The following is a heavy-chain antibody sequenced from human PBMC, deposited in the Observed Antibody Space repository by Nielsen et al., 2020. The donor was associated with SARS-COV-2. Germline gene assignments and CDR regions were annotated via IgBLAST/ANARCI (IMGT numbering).Heavy chain of an antibody. J-gene: IGHJ4*02. CDR3: ARVVDDGQFYFDY. D-gene: IGHD2-21*01. CDR2: IIPILGIA. CDR1: GGTFSSYT. Sequence: SVKVSCKASGGTFSSYTISWVRQAPGQGLEWMGRIIPILGIANYAQKFQGRVTITRDTSASTAYMELSSLRSEDTAVYYCARVVDDGQFYFDYWGQGTLVTVSS. V-gene: IGHV1-69*02.